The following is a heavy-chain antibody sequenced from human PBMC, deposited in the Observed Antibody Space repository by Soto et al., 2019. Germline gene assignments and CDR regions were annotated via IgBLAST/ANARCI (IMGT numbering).Heavy chain of an antibody. CDR2: IKEDGGEK. CDR3: ARDSGYPAFDI. D-gene: IGHD3-22*01. V-gene: IGHV3-7*01. Sequence: PGGSLRLSCAASGFTISNYWMSWVRQAPGKGLEWVANIKEDGGEKYYVDSVKGRFTISRDNAQNSLFLQMNSVRAEDTAVYYCARDSGYPAFDIWGQGTMVTVSS. J-gene: IGHJ3*02. CDR1: GFTISNYW.